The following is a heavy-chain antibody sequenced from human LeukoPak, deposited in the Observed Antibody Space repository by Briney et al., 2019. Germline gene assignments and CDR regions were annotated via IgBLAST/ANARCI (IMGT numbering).Heavy chain of an antibody. J-gene: IGHJ6*03. CDR3: ARESMSGSYYYYYMDV. CDR1: GFTVSSNY. V-gene: IGHV3-20*04. D-gene: IGHD1-26*01. CDR2: INWNGGST. Sequence: GGSLRLSCAASGFTVSSNYMSWVRQAPGKGLEWVSGINWNGGSTGYADSVKGRFTISRDNAKNSLYLQMNSLRAEDTALYYCARESMSGSYYYYYMDVWGKGTTVTVSS.